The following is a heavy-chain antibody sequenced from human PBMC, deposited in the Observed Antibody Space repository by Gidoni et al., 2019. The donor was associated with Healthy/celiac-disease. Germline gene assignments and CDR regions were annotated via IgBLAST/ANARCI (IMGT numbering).Heavy chain of an antibody. Sequence: EGQLVESGGGLVKPGGSLRLSCAASGFTFSSYSMNWVRQAPGKGLEWFSSISSSSSYIYYADSVKGRFTISRDNAKNSLYLQMNSLRAEDTAVYYCARDIAAADLYFDYWGQGTLVTVSS. D-gene: IGHD6-13*01. CDR3: ARDIAAADLYFDY. V-gene: IGHV3-21*01. CDR1: GFTFSSYS. J-gene: IGHJ4*02. CDR2: ISSSSSYI.